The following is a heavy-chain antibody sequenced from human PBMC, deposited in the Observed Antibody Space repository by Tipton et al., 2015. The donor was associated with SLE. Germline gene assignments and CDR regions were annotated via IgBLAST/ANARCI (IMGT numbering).Heavy chain of an antibody. CDR3: AREGGGPDY. CDR1: AGSISSFY. J-gene: IGHJ4*02. D-gene: IGHD1-26*01. CDR2: VSFSGGT. V-gene: IGHV4-59*01. Sequence: TLSLTCTVSAGSISSFYWNWIRQPPGKGLEWIGYVSFSGGTNYNPSLKSRVTISLDSSKDQFSLKLSSVTAADTAVYYCAREGGGPDYWGQGTLVTLSS.